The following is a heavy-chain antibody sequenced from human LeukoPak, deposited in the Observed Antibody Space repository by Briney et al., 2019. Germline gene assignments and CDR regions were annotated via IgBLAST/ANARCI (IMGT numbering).Heavy chain of an antibody. V-gene: IGHV3-21*01. CDR1: GFTFSSYS. D-gene: IGHD2-21*02. CDR3: ARDGGNSRYFDL. Sequence: GGSLRLSCAASGFTFSSYSMNWVRQAPGKGPEWVSSISSSSSYIYYADSVKGRFTISRDNAKNSLYLQMNSLRAEDTAVYYCARDGGNSRYFDLWGRGTLVTVSS. CDR2: ISSSSSYI. J-gene: IGHJ2*01.